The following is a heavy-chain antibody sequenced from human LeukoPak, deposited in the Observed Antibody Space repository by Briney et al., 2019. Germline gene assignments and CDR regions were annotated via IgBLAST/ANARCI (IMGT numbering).Heavy chain of an antibody. CDR1: GYSFTSYA. CDR2: INTYNGNT. V-gene: IGHV1-18*01. CDR3: ARDLHDTSGCSVY. D-gene: IGHD6-19*01. J-gene: IGHJ4*02. Sequence: GASVKVSCKASGYSFTSYAISWVRQAAGQGLEWMGWINTYNGNTNYPQNLQGRVTVTTDTSTTTAYMALRSLRSDDTAVYYCARDLHDTSGCSVYWGQGTLVTVSS.